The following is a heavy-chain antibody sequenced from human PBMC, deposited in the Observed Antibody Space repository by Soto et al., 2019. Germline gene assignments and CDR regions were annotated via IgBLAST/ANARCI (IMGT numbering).Heavy chain of an antibody. Sequence: QVQLVQSGAEVKKPGASVRVSCKASGYTFTSHYMHWVRQAPGQGPEWMGVINPSGGSTTYAQKFQGRVTMTRDTSTSTVYMELSSLRSEDTAEYYCTRDYGGSNAFDIWGQGTMVTVSS. D-gene: IGHD4-17*01. CDR2: INPSGGST. V-gene: IGHV1-46*03. CDR1: GYTFTSHY. J-gene: IGHJ3*02. CDR3: TRDYGGSNAFDI.